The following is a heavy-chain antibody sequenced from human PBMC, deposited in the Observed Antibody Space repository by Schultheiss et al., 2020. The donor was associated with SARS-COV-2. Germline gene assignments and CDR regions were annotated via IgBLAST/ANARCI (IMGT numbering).Heavy chain of an antibody. D-gene: IGHD1-7*01. CDR3: ASGKVNWNYHRYYYGMDV. V-gene: IGHV4-31*03. CDR2: IYYSGST. CDR1: GGSISSGGYY. Sequence: SETLSLTCTVSGGSISSGGYYWSWIRQHPGRGLEWIGYIYYSGSTYYNPSLKSRVTISVDTSKNQFSLKLSSVTAADTAVYYCASGKVNWNYHRYYYGMDVWGQGTPVTVSS. J-gene: IGHJ6*02.